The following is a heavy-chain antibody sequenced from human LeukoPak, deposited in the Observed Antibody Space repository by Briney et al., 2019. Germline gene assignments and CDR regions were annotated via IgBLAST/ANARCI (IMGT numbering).Heavy chain of an antibody. CDR1: GGSISSYY. CDR3: ARLGQYYDFWSGYEAVYYYYYYMDV. CDR2: IYTSGST. V-gene: IGHV4-4*09. J-gene: IGHJ6*03. D-gene: IGHD3-3*01. Sequence: SETLSLTCTVSGGSISSYYWSWIRQPPGKGLEWIGYIYTSGSTNYNPSLKSRVTISVDTSKNQCPLKLSSVTAADTAVYYCARLGQYYDFWSGYEAVYYYYYYMDVWGKGTMVTVSS.